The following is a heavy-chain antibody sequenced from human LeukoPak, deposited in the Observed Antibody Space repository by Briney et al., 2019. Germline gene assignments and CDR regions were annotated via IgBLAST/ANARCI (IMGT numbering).Heavy chain of an antibody. D-gene: IGHD6-6*01. CDR2: ISSSSSYI. V-gene: IGHV3-21*01. J-gene: IGHJ3*02. CDR1: GFTFSSYS. CDR3: GRVGGRSKAAKGGAFDI. Sequence: PGVALRLSCAASGFTFSSYSMNWVRQAPGKGLEWVSCISSSSSYIYYADSAKGRFTISRDNAKNSLYLQMNSLRAEDTAVYYCGRVGGRSKAAKGGAFDIWGQGTMVVVSS.